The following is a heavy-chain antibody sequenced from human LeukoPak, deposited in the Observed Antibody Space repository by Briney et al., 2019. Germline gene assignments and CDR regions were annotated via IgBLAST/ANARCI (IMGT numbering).Heavy chain of an antibody. V-gene: IGHV1-69*05. J-gene: IGHJ5*02. D-gene: IGHD3-9*01. CDR1: GGTFSSYA. CDR3: ARERNFDQLNWFDP. Sequence: SVKVSCKASGGTFSSYAISWVRQAPGQGLEWMGRIIPIFGTANYAQKFQGRVTITTDESTSTAYMELSSLRSEDTAVYYCARERNFDQLNWFDPWGQGTLVAVSS. CDR2: IIPIFGTA.